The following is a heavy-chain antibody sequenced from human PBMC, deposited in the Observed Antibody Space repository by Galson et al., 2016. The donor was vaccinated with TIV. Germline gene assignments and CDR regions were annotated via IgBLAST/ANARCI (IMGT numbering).Heavy chain of an antibody. Sequence: SVKVSCKASGYTFTNYYIHWVRQAPGQGLQWMGIISGAGTSYAQKFQGRVTMTRDTSTNTAYMELSSLRSEDTAVYYCARERGLGYCDDSSCYGYYGMDVWGQGTTVTVSS. J-gene: IGHJ6*02. V-gene: IGHV1-46*01. CDR2: ISGAGT. D-gene: IGHD2-2*03. CDR1: GYTFTNYY. CDR3: ARERGLGYCDDSSCYGYYGMDV.